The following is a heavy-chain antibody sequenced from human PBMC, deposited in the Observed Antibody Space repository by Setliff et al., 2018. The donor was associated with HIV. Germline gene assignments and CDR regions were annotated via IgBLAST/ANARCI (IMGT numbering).Heavy chain of an antibody. J-gene: IGHJ3*02. V-gene: IGHV5-10-1*01. CDR1: GYSFTTYW. Sequence: PGESLKISCMGSGYSFTTYWITWVRQMPGKGLEWMGRIDPSDSYTDYSQSFHGHVTLSVDRSMNTAYLQWSSLKASDTAMYYCARVGPGHRDGKIYDTFDIWGQGTLVTVSS. CDR2: IDPSDSYT. CDR3: ARVGPGHRDGKIYDTFDI. D-gene: IGHD5-12*01.